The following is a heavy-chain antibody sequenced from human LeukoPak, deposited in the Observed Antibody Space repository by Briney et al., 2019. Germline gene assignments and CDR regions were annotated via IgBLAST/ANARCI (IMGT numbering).Heavy chain of an antibody. V-gene: IGHV3-30*02. Sequence: PGGSLRLSCAASGFTFGSYGMHWVRQAPGKGLEWVAFIRYDGSNKYYADSVKGRFTISRDNSKNTLYLQMNSLRAEDTAVYYCARAGGYCSSTSCFGFDYWGQGTLVTVSS. J-gene: IGHJ4*02. CDR3: ARAGGYCSSTSCFGFDY. D-gene: IGHD2-2*01. CDR2: IRYDGSNK. CDR1: GFTFGSYG.